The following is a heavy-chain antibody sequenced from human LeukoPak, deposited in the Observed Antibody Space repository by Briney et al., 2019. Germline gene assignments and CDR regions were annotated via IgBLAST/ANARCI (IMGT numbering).Heavy chain of an antibody. CDR2: MHPNNGDT. CDR1: GYTFTSYN. Sequence: ASVKVSCKDSGYTFTSYNINWVRQAPGQGLEWMAWMHPNNGDTGYAQKFLDRVTVTSNTSISTAYMELRSLTSEDTAVYYCARELIVLEPAARRYNYYMDVWGIGTTVSVSS. V-gene: IGHV1-8*03. J-gene: IGHJ6*03. CDR3: ARELIVLEPAARRYNYYMDV. D-gene: IGHD2-2*01.